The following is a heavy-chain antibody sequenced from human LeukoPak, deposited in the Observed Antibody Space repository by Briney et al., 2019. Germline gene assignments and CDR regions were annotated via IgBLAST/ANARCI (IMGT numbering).Heavy chain of an antibody. CDR2: ISYDGSNK. CDR1: GCTFSSYG. Sequence: GGSLRLSCAASGCTFSSYGMHWGRHGPRPGQELEAVISYDGSNKYYADSVNGRFTIFTDNSKNTQYLQMHSLRADDTAADYCWKSEPFGELPHWGQGTLVTVSS. J-gene: IGHJ4*02. D-gene: IGHD3-10*01. CDR3: WKSEPFGELPH. V-gene: IGHV3-30*18.